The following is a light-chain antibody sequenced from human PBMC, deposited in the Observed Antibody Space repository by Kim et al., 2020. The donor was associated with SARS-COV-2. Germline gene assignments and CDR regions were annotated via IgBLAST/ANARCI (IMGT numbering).Light chain of an antibody. Sequence: GQSVTISCTGTSSDVGGYDYVSWYQQHPGKAPKLMIYDVSKRPPGVPDRFSGSKSANTASLTISGLQAEDEADYYCCSYAGTYSYVFGTGTKVTVL. CDR1: SSDVGGYDY. CDR3: CSYAGTYSYV. V-gene: IGLV2-11*01. J-gene: IGLJ1*01. CDR2: DVS.